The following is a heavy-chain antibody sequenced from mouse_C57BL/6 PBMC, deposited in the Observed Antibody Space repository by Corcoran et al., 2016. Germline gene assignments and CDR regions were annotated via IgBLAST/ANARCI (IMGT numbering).Heavy chain of an antibody. J-gene: IGHJ1*03. CDR1: GYTFTEYY. V-gene: IGHV1-19*01. D-gene: IGHD1-1*01. Sequence: EVQLQQSGPVLVKPGASVKMSCKASGYTFTEYYMNWVKQSHGKILEWIGVINPYNGGTSYNQKFKGKATLTVDKSSSTAYMELNSLTSEDSAVYYCASSLITTVVAHWYYDVWGTGTTVTVSS. CDR2: INPYNGGT. CDR3: ASSLITTVVAHWYYDV.